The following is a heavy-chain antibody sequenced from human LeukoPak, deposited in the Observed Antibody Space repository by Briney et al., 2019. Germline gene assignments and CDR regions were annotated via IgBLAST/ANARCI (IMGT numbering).Heavy chain of an antibody. CDR3: AREQLPREGAAGTDAFDI. D-gene: IGHD6-13*01. Sequence: GGSLRLSCAASGFTFSSYSMNWVRQAPGKGLEWVSYISSSSSTIYYADSVKGRFTISRDNAKNSLYLQMNSLRAEDTAVYYCAREQLPREGAAGTDAFDIWGQGTMVTVSS. J-gene: IGHJ3*02. CDR2: ISSSSSTI. V-gene: IGHV3-48*04. CDR1: GFTFSSYS.